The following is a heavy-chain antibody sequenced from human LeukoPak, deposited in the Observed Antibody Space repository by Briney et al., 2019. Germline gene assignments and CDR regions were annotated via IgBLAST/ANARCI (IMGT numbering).Heavy chain of an antibody. CDR2: INPNSGGT. CDR1: GYTFNGYY. J-gene: IGHJ4*02. V-gene: IGHV1-2*02. D-gene: IGHD3-3*01. CDR3: ARVRGFLEWLLPFDY. Sequence: ASVKVSCKASGYTFNGYYMHWVRQAPGQGLEWMGWINPNSGGTNYAQKFQGRVTMTRDTSISTAYMELSRLRSDDTAVYYCARVRGFLEWLLPFDYWGQGTLVTVSS.